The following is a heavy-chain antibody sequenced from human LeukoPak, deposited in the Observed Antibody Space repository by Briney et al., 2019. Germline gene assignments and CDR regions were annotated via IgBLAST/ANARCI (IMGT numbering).Heavy chain of an antibody. D-gene: IGHD5-12*01. V-gene: IGHV1-24*01. Sequence: ASVKVSCKVSGYTLTELSMHWVRQAPGKGLEWMGGFDPEDGETIYAQKFQGRVTMTEDTSTDTAYMELSSLRSEDTAVYYCATGRSSGYDLDYYYGMDVWGQGATDTVSS. CDR1: GYTLTELS. CDR3: ATGRSSGYDLDYYYGMDV. CDR2: FDPEDGET. J-gene: IGHJ6*02.